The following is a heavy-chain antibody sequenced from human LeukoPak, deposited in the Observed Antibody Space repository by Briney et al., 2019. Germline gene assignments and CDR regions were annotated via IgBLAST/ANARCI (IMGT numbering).Heavy chain of an antibody. CDR2: IYSGGST. V-gene: IGHV3-66*02. J-gene: IGHJ4*02. CDR1: GFTVSTNY. D-gene: IGHD3-10*01. Sequence: GGSLRLSCAASGFTVSTNYMTWVRQAPGKWLEWVSVIYSGGSTYYADSVKGRFTISRDNSKNTLYLQMNSLRPEDTAVYYCAREANSYYYGSGSYFYFDYWGQGTLVTVSS. CDR3: AREANSYYYGSGSYFYFDY.